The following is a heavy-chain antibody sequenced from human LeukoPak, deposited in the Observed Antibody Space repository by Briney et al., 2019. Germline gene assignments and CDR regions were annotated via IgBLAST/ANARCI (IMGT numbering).Heavy chain of an antibody. CDR1: GGSISSGSYY. V-gene: IGHV4-61*02. CDR2: IYTSGST. CDR3: ARSLDERWLQFLDWFDP. D-gene: IGHD5-24*01. Sequence: SETLSLTCTVSGGSISSGSYYWSWIRQPAGKGLEWIGRIYTSGSTNYNPSLKSRVTISVDTSKNQFSLKLSSVTAADTAVYYCARSLDERWLQFLDWFDPWGQGTLVTVSS. J-gene: IGHJ5*02.